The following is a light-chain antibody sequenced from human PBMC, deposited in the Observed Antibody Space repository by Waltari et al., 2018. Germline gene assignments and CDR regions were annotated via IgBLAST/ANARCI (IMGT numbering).Light chain of an antibody. CDR2: KDM. Sequence: SYELTQPPSVSVSPGQTARITCSGAALPKQYAYWYQQKPGQAPVLVIYKDMERPSGIPGRFSGSSAGTTVTLTISGVQAEDEADYYCQSADSRGTYVVFGGGTKLTVL. V-gene: IGLV3-25*03. CDR1: ALPKQY. J-gene: IGLJ2*01. CDR3: QSADSRGTYVV.